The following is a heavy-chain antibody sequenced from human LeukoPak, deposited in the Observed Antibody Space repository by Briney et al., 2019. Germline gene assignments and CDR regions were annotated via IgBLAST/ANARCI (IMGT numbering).Heavy chain of an antibody. V-gene: IGHV3-53*01. CDR2: IYSGGST. D-gene: IGHD6-13*01. Sequence: PGGSLRLSCASSGFTVSSNYMSWVRQAPGKGLEWGSVIYSGGSTYYADSVKGRFTISRDNSKNTLYLQLTRLRAEGTAVYYCAREGQQLVLNYWGQGTLVTVSS. J-gene: IGHJ4*02. CDR3: AREGQQLVLNY. CDR1: GFTVSSNY.